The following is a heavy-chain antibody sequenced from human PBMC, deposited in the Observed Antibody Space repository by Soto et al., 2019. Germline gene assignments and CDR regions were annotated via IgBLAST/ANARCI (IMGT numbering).Heavy chain of an antibody. D-gene: IGHD6-13*01. CDR3: AGGGWAAAGTRGVFDY. Sequence: ASVKVSCKASGYTFTSYDINWVRQATGQGLEWMGWMNPNSGNTGYAQKFQGRVTMTRNTSISTAYMELSSLRSEDTAVYYCAGGGWAAAGTRGVFDYWGQGTLVTVSS. CDR1: GYTFTSYD. CDR2: MNPNSGNT. V-gene: IGHV1-8*01. J-gene: IGHJ4*02.